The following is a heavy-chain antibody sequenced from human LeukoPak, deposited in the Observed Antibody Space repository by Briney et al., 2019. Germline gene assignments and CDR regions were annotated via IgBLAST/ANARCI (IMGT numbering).Heavy chain of an antibody. D-gene: IGHD3-22*01. Sequence: PGGSLRLSCAASGFTFSSYAMSWVRQAPGKGLEWVSAISGSGGSTYYAGSVKGRFTISRDNSKNTLYLQMNSLRAEDTAVYYCAKSSSGYYRTIYYFDYWGQGTLVTVSS. CDR3: AKSSSGYYRTIYYFDY. V-gene: IGHV3-23*01. J-gene: IGHJ4*02. CDR1: GFTFSSYA. CDR2: ISGSGGST.